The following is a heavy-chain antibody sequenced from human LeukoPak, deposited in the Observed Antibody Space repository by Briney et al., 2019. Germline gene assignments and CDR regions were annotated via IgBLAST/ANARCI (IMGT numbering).Heavy chain of an antibody. V-gene: IGHV3-23*01. CDR3: ANGYSYGAAFDY. CDR2: ISGSGGST. J-gene: IGHJ4*02. Sequence: GGSLRLSCAASGYTFNSYAMNWVRQAPGKGLEWVSGISGSGGSTNYADSVKGRFTISRDNAKNSLYLQMNSLRAEDTAVYYCANGYSYGAAFDYWGQGTLVTVSS. D-gene: IGHD5-18*01. CDR1: GYTFNSYA.